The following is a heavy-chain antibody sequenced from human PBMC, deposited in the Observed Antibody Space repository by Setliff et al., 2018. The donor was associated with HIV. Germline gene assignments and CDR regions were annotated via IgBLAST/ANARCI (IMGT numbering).Heavy chain of an antibody. D-gene: IGHD1-1*01. CDR2: INHTGST. CDR3: ARLPAERGLYWYFDL. Sequence: PSETLSLTCAVYGGSLSGHYWSWIRQPPGKGLEWIGEINHTGSTYYNPSLKSRVTISADMSKNQISLNLSSVTAADTAVYYCARLPAERGLYWYFDLWGRGTLVTVSS. V-gene: IGHV4-34*01. CDR1: GGSLSGHY. J-gene: IGHJ2*01.